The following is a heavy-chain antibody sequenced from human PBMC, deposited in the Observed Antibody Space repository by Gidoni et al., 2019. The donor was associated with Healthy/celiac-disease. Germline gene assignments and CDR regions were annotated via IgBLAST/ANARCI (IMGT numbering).Heavy chain of an antibody. J-gene: IGHJ4*02. D-gene: IGHD3-22*01. Sequence: QLQLQASGPGLVKPSETLSLTCTVSGGSISSSSYYWGWIRQPPGKGLEWIGSIYYSGSTYYNPSLKSRVTISVDTSKNQFSLKLSSVTAADTAVYYCASAGAIVVVIEWWGQGTLVTVSS. CDR3: ASAGAIVVVIEW. CDR2: IYYSGST. CDR1: GGSISSSSYY. V-gene: IGHV4-39*01.